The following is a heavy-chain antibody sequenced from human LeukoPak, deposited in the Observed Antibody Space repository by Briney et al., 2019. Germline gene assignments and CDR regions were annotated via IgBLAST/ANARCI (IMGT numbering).Heavy chain of an antibody. CDR1: GFTFSSYA. J-gene: IGHJ6*02. V-gene: IGHV3-64D*06. Sequence: GGSLRLSCSASGFTFSSYAIHWVRQAPGKGLEYVSAISSNGGSTYYADSVKGRFTISRDNSKNTLYLQMSSLRAEDTAVYYCALSREYHPLDGMDVWGQGTTVTVSS. D-gene: IGHD2-2*01. CDR2: ISSNGGST. CDR3: ALSREYHPLDGMDV.